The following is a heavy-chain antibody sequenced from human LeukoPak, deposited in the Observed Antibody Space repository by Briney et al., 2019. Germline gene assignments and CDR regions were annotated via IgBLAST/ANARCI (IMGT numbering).Heavy chain of an antibody. CDR2: ISAYNGNT. J-gene: IGHJ3*02. V-gene: IGHV1-18*01. Sequence: ASVKVSCKASGYTFTSYGISWVRQAPGQGLEWMGWISAYNGNTNYAQKLQGRVTMTTDTSTSTAYMELSSLRSEDTAVYYCASGGAAAGDDAFDIWGQGTMVTVSS. D-gene: IGHD6-13*01. CDR1: GYTFTSYG. CDR3: ASGGAAAGDDAFDI.